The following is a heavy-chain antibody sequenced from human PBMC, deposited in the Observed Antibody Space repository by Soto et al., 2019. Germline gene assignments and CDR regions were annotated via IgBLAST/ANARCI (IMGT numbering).Heavy chain of an antibody. CDR1: GYTFTGYY. D-gene: IGHD2-2*01. Sequence: QVQLVQSGAEVKKPGASVKVSCKASGYTFTGYYMHWVRQAPGQGLEWMGWINPNSGGTNYAQKFKGWVTMTRDTSISTASMELSRLRSDDTAVYYCAGGPMRDIVVVPAAICSFDYRGQGTLVTVSS. V-gene: IGHV1-2*04. CDR3: AGGPMRDIVVVPAAICSFDY. J-gene: IGHJ4*02. CDR2: INPNSGGT.